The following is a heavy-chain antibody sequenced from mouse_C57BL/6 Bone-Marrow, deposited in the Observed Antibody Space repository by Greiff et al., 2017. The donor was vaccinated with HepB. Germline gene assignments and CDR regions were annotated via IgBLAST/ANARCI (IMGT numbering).Heavy chain of an antibody. CDR3: ARDYYGSSSIYYGNYAGFAY. CDR1: GFTFSDFY. V-gene: IGHV7-1*01. D-gene: IGHD2-1*01. Sequence: EVKVVDSGGGLVQSGRSLRLSCATSGFTFSDFYMEWVRQAPGKGLEWIAASRNKANDYTTEYSASVKGRFIVSRDTSQSILYLQMNALRAEDTAIYYCARDYYGSSSIYYGNYAGFAYWGQGTLVTVSA. J-gene: IGHJ3*01. CDR2: SRNKANDYTT.